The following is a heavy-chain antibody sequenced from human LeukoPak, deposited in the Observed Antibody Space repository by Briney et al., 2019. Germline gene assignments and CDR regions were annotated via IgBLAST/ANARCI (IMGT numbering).Heavy chain of an antibody. CDR2: INYSGST. J-gene: IGHJ4*02. V-gene: IGHV4-34*01. Sequence: SETLSLTCAVYGGSFSGYYWSWIRQTPGKGLEWIGEINYSGSTDYNSSLKSRVTISVDTSKNQFSLKLSSVTAADTAVYYCARAGTTVTRGLHYWGQGTLVTVSS. D-gene: IGHD4-17*01. CDR3: ARAGTTVTRGLHY. CDR1: GGSFSGYY.